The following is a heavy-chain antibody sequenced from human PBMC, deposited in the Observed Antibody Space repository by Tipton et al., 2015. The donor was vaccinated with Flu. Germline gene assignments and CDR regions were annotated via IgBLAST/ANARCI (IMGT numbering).Heavy chain of an antibody. CDR3: ARTRGGYCTTSSCFADYFDF. Sequence: SWVRQAPGKGLEWVANIKQGGGEKYYVDSVKGRFTISRDNAKNSLYLQMNSLRAEDTAVYYCARTRGGYCTTSSCFADYFDFWGQGTLVTVSS. D-gene: IGHD2-2*01. CDR2: IKQGGGEK. J-gene: IGHJ4*02. V-gene: IGHV3-7*01.